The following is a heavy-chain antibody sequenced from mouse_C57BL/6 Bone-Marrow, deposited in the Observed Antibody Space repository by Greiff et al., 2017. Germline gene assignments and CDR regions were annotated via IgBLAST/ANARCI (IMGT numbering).Heavy chain of an antibody. V-gene: IGHV5-6*02. CDR3: ARRGPVYAMDY. CDR1: GFTFSSYG. Sequence: EVKLVESGGDLVKPGGSLKLSCAASGFTFSSYGMSWVRQTPDKRLGWVATISSGGSYTYYPDSVKGRFTISRDNAKNTLYLQMSSLKSEDTAMYYCARRGPVYAMDYWGQGTSVTVSS. CDR2: ISSGGSYT. J-gene: IGHJ4*01.